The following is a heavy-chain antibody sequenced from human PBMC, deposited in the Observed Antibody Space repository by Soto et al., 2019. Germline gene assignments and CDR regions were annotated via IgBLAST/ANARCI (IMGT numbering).Heavy chain of an antibody. CDR1: GGSISSGGYS. J-gene: IGHJ6*02. Sequence: QLQLQESGSGLVKPSQTLSLTCAVSGGSISSGGYSWSWIRQPPGKGLEWIGYIYHSGSTYYNPSLKGRVTISVDRSKNQFSLKLSSVTAADTAVYYCAGSSYYHNSGMDVWGQGTTVTVSS. V-gene: IGHV4-30-2*01. D-gene: IGHD3-22*01. CDR3: AGSSYYHNSGMDV. CDR2: IYHSGST.